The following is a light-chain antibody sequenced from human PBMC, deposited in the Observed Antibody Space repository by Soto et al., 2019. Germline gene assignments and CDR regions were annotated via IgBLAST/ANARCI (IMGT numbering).Light chain of an antibody. CDR1: QSVSSSF. Sequence: EIVLTQSPGTLSLSPGERATLSCRASQSVSSSFLAWYQQKPGQAPRLLIYDASSRATGIPDRFSGSGSGTHFTLTISSLEPEDFAVYYCQQYGTSPFTFGPGTKVDI. V-gene: IGKV3-20*01. J-gene: IGKJ3*01. CDR2: DAS. CDR3: QQYGTSPFT.